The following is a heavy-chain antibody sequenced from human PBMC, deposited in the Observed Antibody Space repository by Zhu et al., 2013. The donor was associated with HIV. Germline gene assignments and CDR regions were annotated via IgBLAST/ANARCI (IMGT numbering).Heavy chain of an antibody. J-gene: IGHJ6*02. Sequence: QVQLVQSGAEVKKPGSSVKVSCKASGGTFSSYAISWVRQAPGQGLEWMGGIIPIFGTANYAQKFQGRVTITADESTSTAYMELSSLRSEDTAVYYCASALRRIQLWVGSGTYYYYGMDVWGQGTTVTVSS. V-gene: IGHV1-69*01. CDR2: IIPIFGTA. CDR3: ASALRRIQLWVGSGTYYYYGMDV. CDR1: GGTFSSYA. D-gene: IGHD5-18*01.